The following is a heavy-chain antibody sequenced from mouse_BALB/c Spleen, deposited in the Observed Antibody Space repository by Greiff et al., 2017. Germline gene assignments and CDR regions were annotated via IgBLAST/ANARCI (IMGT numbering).Heavy chain of an antibody. CDR2: ISSGGSYT. Sequence: EVMLVESGGGLVKPGGSLKLSCAASGFTFSSYAMSWVRQTPEKRLEWVATISSGGSYTYYPDSVKGRFTISRDNAKNTLYLQMSSLRSEDTAMYYCARETTVVAPYFDYWGQGTTLTVSS. CDR3: ARETTVVAPYFDY. J-gene: IGHJ2*01. V-gene: IGHV5-9-1*01. D-gene: IGHD1-1*01. CDR1: GFTFSSYA.